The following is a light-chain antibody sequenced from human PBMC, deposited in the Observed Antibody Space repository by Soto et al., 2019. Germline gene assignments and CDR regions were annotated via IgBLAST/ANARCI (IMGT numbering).Light chain of an antibody. CDR1: QHISTW. V-gene: IGKV1-12*01. Sequence: DIQMTQSPSSVSASLGDRVTITCRASQHISTWLVWYQQKPGKAPQLLIYAASSLQTGVLSRFSGSGSGTDVSLTISSLQPEDSATYYCQQANSFPFTFGQGTRLEI. J-gene: IGKJ2*01. CDR3: QQANSFPFT. CDR2: AAS.